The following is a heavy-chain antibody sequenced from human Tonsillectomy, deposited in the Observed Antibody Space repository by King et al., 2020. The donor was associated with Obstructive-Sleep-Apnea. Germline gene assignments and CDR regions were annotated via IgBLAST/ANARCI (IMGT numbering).Heavy chain of an antibody. CDR3: TTTPHYSSLDY. D-gene: IGHD4-11*01. CDR1: GFTFSNAW. J-gene: IGHJ4*02. CDR2: IKSKTDGGTT. Sequence: VQLVESGGGLVKPGGSLRLSCAASGFTFSNAWMSWVRQAPGKGLEWVCRIKSKTDGGTTDYAAPVKGRFTISRDDSKNTLYLQMNSLKTEDTAVFYCTTTPHYSSLDYWGQGTLVTVSS. V-gene: IGHV3-15*01.